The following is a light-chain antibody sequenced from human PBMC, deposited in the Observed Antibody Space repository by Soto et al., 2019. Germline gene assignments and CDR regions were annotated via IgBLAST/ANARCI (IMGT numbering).Light chain of an antibody. Sequence: DIQMTQSPSSLSASVGDRVTITCRASQSISSYLNWYQQKPGKAPKLLIYAASSLQSGVPSMFSVSGSGTDFTLTISSLQPEDFATYYCQQSYSTPPTFGQGTKVEIK. V-gene: IGKV1-39*01. CDR2: AAS. CDR1: QSISSY. CDR3: QQSYSTPPT. J-gene: IGKJ1*01.